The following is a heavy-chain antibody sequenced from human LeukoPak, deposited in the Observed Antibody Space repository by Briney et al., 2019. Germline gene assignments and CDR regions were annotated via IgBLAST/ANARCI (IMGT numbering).Heavy chain of an antibody. CDR3: ARDLVVATGPDY. CDR2: INNDGSST. D-gene: IGHD5-12*01. J-gene: IGHJ4*02. CDR1: GFTLSSYW. Sequence: GGSLRLSCAASGFTLSSYWMHWVRQAPGKGLVWVSRINNDGSSTNYADSVKGRFTISRDNAKNTLYLQMNSLRAEDTAVYYCARDLVVATGPDYWGQGTLVTVSS. V-gene: IGHV3-74*01.